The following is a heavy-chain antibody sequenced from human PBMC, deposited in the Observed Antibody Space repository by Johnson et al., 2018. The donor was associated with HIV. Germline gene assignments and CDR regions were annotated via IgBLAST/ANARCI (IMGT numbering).Heavy chain of an antibody. J-gene: IGHJ3*02. CDR3: AREGATSARDFGAFDI. CDR1: GFTFDDYG. D-gene: IGHD1-26*01. CDR2: ISSDESYI. Sequence: QVQLVESGGRVVRPGVSLRLSCVASGFTFDDYGMSWVRQAPGKGLEWVAVISSDESYIHYGDSVKGRFIVSKDNSKNTLYLQMSSLRAEDTAVYYCAREGATSARDFGAFDIWGQGTMVTVAS. V-gene: IGHV3-30*03.